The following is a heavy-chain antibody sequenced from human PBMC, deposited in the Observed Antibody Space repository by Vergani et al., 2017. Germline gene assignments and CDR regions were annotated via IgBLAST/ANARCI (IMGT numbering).Heavy chain of an antibody. CDR1: GGSISSYY. Sequence: QVQLQESGPGLVKPSETLSLTCTVSGGSISSYYWSWIRQPPGKGLEWIGYIYYSGSTNYNPSLKSRVTISVDTSKNQFSLKLSSVTAADTAVYYCAREGCSSPSCYSPPDAFDIWGQGTMVTVSS. D-gene: IGHD2-2*01. V-gene: IGHV4-59*01. J-gene: IGHJ3*02. CDR3: AREGCSSPSCYSPPDAFDI. CDR2: IYYSGST.